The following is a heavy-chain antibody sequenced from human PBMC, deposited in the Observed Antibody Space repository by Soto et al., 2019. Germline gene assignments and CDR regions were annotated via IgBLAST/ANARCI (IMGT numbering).Heavy chain of an antibody. V-gene: IGHV5-51*01. D-gene: IGHD3-10*02. CDR2: IYPRDSDT. Sequence: PGESLKISCNGSGYSFTSYWIGWVRQMPGKGLEKMGIIYPRDSDTRYSPSFQCQVTISANKSTSTAYRQWCSLKASDTDMYYCASLCPNGWRSNYYYHGMDVWGQGSTVTV. CDR3: ASLCPNGWRSNYYYHGMDV. J-gene: IGHJ6*02. CDR1: GYSFTSYW.